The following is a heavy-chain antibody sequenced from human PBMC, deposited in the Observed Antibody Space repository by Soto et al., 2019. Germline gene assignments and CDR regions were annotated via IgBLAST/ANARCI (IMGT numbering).Heavy chain of an antibody. Sequence: SETLSLTCAVYGGSFSGYYWSWIRQPPGKGLEWIGEINHSGSTNYNPSLKSRVTISVDTSKNQFSLKLSSVTAADTAVYYCARRTARVAGSYYYYYYMDVWGKGTTVTVSS. V-gene: IGHV4-34*01. D-gene: IGHD6-19*01. CDR1: GGSFSGYY. CDR3: ARRTARVAGSYYYYYYMDV. CDR2: INHSGST. J-gene: IGHJ6*03.